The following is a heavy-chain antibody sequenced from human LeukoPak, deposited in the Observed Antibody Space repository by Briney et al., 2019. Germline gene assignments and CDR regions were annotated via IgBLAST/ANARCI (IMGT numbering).Heavy chain of an antibody. J-gene: IGHJ4*02. CDR3: ARAVAGHVDY. V-gene: IGHV3-23*01. CDR1: GFTFSSYA. Sequence: PGGSLRLSCAASGFTFSSYAMSWVRQSPGKGLEWVSAISGGGGSTYYADSVKGRFTISRDNAKNTLYLQMNSLRAEDTAVYYCARAVAGHVDYWGQGTLVTVSS. CDR2: ISGGGGST. D-gene: IGHD6-19*01.